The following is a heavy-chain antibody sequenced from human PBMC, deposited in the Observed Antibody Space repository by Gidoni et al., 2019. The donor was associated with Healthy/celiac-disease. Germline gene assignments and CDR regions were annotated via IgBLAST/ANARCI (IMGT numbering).Heavy chain of an antibody. CDR2: IKSKTDGGTT. Sequence: EVQLVESGGGLVKHGGSLRPSCAASGFTFSNAWMSWVRQAPRKGLEWVGRIKSKTDGGTTDYAAPVEGRFTISRDESKNTLYLQMNSLKTEDTAVYYCTTVGDLNWFDPWGQGTLVTVSS. D-gene: IGHD1-26*01. J-gene: IGHJ5*02. CDR1: GFTFSNAW. CDR3: TTVGDLNWFDP. V-gene: IGHV3-15*01.